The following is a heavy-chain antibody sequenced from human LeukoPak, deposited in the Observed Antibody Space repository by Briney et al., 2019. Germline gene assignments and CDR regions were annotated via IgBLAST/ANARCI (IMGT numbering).Heavy chain of an antibody. CDR1: GFTFSSYG. CDR3: ARDGLDIAVVPAANIFDY. D-gene: IGHD2-2*01. V-gene: IGHV3-33*01. J-gene: IGHJ4*02. CDR2: IWYDGSNK. Sequence: GGSLRLSCAASGFTFSSYGMHWVRQAPGKGLEWVAVIWYDGSNKYYADSVKGRFTISRDNSKNTLYLQMNSLRAEDTAVYYCARDGLDIAVVPAANIFDYWGQGTLVTVSS.